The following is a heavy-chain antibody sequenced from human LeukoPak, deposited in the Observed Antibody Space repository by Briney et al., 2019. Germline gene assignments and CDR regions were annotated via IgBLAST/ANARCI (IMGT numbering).Heavy chain of an antibody. CDR1: GGSFSGYY. CDR3: ASSGAIRSYYYYYMDV. CDR2: INHSGST. V-gene: IGHV4-34*01. Sequence: SEPLSLPCAVYGGSFSGYYWSWIRQPPGKGLEWIGEINHSGSTNYNPSLKSRVTISVDTSKNQFSLKLSSVTAADTAVYYCASSGAIRSYYYYYMDVWGKGTTVTVSS. D-gene: IGHD4/OR15-4a*01. J-gene: IGHJ6*03.